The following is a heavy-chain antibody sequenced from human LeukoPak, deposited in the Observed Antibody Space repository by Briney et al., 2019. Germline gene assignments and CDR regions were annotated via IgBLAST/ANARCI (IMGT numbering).Heavy chain of an antibody. D-gene: IGHD2-2*01. CDR3: AKMPSTEIYYFYYMDV. V-gene: IGHV3-23*01. CDR2: ISSLGVST. J-gene: IGHJ6*03. CDR1: GVTFSSYT. Sequence: GGSLRLSCADSGVTFSSYTMNWVRQAPGKGLEWVSGISSLGVSTYNADSVKGRFTISRDNSKNTLYLHMDRLGTADTAVYYCAKMPSTEIYYFYYMDVWGKGTTVTVSS.